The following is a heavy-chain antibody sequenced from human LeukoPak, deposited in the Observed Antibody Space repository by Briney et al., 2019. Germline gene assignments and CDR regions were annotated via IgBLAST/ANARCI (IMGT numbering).Heavy chain of an antibody. CDR1: GGSFSGYY. J-gene: IGHJ4*02. CDR2: INHSGST. Sequence: SETLSLTCAVYGGSFSGYYWSWIRQPPGEGLEWIGEINHSGSTNYNPSLKSRVTISVDTSKNQFSLKLSSVTAADTAVYYCASLYSSGWYKYPDYWGQGTLVTVSS. D-gene: IGHD6-19*01. V-gene: IGHV4-34*01. CDR3: ASLYSSGWYKYPDY.